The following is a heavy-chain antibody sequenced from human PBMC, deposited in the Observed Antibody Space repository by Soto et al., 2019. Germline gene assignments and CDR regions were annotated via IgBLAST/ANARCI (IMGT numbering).Heavy chain of an antibody. D-gene: IGHD2-2*01. V-gene: IGHV3-7*05. Sequence: EVQLVESGGGLVQPGGSLRLACAASGFTFSTYWMSWVRQAPGKGLEWVANVNQDGSEKYYVDSVKGRFTISRDNAKHSLYLEMNSLMDEDTAVYYCAKGWGAVSRSSLCHYFDYWGQGTLVTVSS. CDR2: VNQDGSEK. CDR1: GFTFSTYW. J-gene: IGHJ4*02. CDR3: AKGWGAVSRSSLCHYFDY.